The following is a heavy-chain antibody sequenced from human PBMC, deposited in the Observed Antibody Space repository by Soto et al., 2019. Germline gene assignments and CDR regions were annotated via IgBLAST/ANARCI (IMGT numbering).Heavy chain of an antibody. Sequence: ASVKVSCKASGYTFTSYDINWVRQATGQGLEWMGWMNPNSGNTGYAQKFQGRVTMTRNTSISTAYMELSSLRSEDTAVYYCAREGYCSGGSCYTPLNYWGQGTLVTVSS. CDR2: MNPNSGNT. J-gene: IGHJ4*02. CDR3: AREGYCSGGSCYTPLNY. V-gene: IGHV1-8*01. CDR1: GYTFTSYD. D-gene: IGHD2-15*01.